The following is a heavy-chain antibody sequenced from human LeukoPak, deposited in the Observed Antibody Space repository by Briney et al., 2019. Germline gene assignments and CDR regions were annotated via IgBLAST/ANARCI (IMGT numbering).Heavy chain of an antibody. CDR3: AREGCTNGVCYTRGIDY. V-gene: IGHV1-18*01. D-gene: IGHD2-8*01. CDR1: GYTVTSYG. Sequence: GASVKVSGKASGYTVTSYGISWVRQAPGQGLEWRGWSSAYNGNTNYAQKLQGRVTMTTDTSTSTAYMELRSLRSDDTAVYYCAREGCTNGVCYTRGIDYWGQGTLVTVSS. J-gene: IGHJ4*02. CDR2: SSAYNGNT.